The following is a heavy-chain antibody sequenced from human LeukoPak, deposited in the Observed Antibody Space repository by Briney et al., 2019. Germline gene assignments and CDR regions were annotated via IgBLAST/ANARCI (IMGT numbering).Heavy chain of an antibody. D-gene: IGHD3-3*01. J-gene: IGHJ4*02. Sequence: PSETLSLTCTVSGGSISSNNYYWGWIRQPPGKGLEWIGNIYYSGRTYYNPSLKSRVTIFVDTSRSQFSLNLSSVTAADTAVYYCARHEQFLEWCFDYWGQGTLVTVSS. V-gene: IGHV4-39*01. CDR1: GGSISSNNYY. CDR3: ARHEQFLEWCFDY. CDR2: IYYSGRT.